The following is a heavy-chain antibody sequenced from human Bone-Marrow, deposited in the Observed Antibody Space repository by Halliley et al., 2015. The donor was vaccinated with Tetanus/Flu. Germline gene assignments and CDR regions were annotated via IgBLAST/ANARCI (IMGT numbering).Heavy chain of an antibody. D-gene: IGHD6-25*01. CDR1: GYSFTSYW. Sequence: QLVQSGAEVKRSGESLIISCKVSGYSFTSYWIVWVRQMPGRGLEWMGITLPGGSLTRYSPSFQGQVTISADTSIRTAYLRWSSLRAEDTAIYFCARVAAATITPYFDSWGQGTLVTVSS. J-gene: IGHJ4*02. V-gene: IGHV5-51*01. CDR3: ARVAAATITPYFDS. CDR2: TLPGGSLT.